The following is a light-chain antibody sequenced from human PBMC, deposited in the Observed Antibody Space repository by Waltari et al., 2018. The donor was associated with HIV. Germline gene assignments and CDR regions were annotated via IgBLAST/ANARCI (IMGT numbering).Light chain of an antibody. V-gene: IGLV2-23*02. J-gene: IGLJ3*02. Sequence: QSPLTQPASVSGNPGQSVTITCTGTNIDVGNYNLVSWYQQHPGKAPKHLMYDVSKRPSWVSSRFSGSKSGYWASLTISGLLAEDESYYFCLTYVSDSGTWKFGGGTYLTV. CDR2: DVS. CDR1: NIDVGNYNL. CDR3: LTYVSDSGTWK.